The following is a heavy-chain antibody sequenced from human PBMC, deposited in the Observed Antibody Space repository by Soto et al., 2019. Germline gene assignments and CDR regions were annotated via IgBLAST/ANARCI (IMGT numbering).Heavy chain of an antibody. J-gene: IGHJ4*02. V-gene: IGHV4-30-4*01. D-gene: IGHD3-22*01. Sequence: QVQLQESGPGLVKPSQTLSLTCTVSGGSISSGDYYWSWIRQPPGKGLEWIGYIYYSGSTYYNPYLQTRVTIHVDATQTQFSLKLCSESAEDTAVYYCARVRTAYYYDYSHFDYLGQGTLVPVSP. CDR1: GGSISSGDYY. CDR2: IYYSGST. CDR3: ARVRTAYYYDYSHFDY.